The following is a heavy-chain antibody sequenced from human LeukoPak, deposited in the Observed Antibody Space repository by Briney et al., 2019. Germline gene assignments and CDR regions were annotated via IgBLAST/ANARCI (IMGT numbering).Heavy chain of an antibody. CDR1: GFTFSSYS. CDR3: AREGYVGWFDP. D-gene: IGHD2-2*01. CDR2: ISSSSYI. J-gene: IGHJ5*02. V-gene: IGHV3-21*01. Sequence: PGGSLRLSCAASGFTFSSYSMNWVRQAPGKGLEWVSSISSSSYIYYADSVKGRFTISRDNAKNSLYLQMNSLRAEDTAVYYCAREGYVGWFDPWGQGTLVTVSS.